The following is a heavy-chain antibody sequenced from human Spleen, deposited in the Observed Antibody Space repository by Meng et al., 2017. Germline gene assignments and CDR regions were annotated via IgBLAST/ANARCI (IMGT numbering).Heavy chain of an antibody. V-gene: IGHV5-51*01. D-gene: IGHD6-19*01. J-gene: IGHJ4*02. CDR2: IYPGDSDI. Sequence: GESLKISCKGSGYSFTSFWIGWVRQMPGKGLEWMGIIYPGDSDIRNSPSFQGQVTISADKSIRTACLQWSSLKASDTAIYYCARGYTSGWEFDYWGQGTLVTVSS. CDR1: GYSFTSFW. CDR3: ARGYTSGWEFDY.